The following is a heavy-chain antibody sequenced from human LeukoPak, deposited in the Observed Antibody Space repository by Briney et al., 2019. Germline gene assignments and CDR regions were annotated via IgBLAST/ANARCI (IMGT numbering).Heavy chain of an antibody. D-gene: IGHD3-10*02. Sequence: ASVKVSCKASGYTFTSYGISWVRQAPGQGLEGMGWISAYNGNTNYAQKLQGKVTMTTDTSTSTAYMELRSLRSDDTAVYYCARDSPSMSGRLVDYWGQGTLVTVSS. V-gene: IGHV1-18*01. J-gene: IGHJ4*02. CDR3: ARDSPSMSGRLVDY. CDR2: ISAYNGNT. CDR1: GYTFTSYG.